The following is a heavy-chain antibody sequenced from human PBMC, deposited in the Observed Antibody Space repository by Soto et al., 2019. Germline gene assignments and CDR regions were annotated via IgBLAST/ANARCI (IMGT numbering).Heavy chain of an antibody. V-gene: IGHV3-7*01. CDR1: GFTFSSYW. CDR2: IKQDGSGK. Sequence: ESLRLSCAASGFTFSSYWMSWVRQAPGKGLEWVANIKQDGSGKYYVDSVKGRFTISRDNAKNSLYLQMNSLRAEDTAVYYCARDFRIAARTLYYYYGMDVWGQGTTVTVSS. CDR3: ARDFRIAARTLYYYYGMDV. D-gene: IGHD6-6*01. J-gene: IGHJ6*02.